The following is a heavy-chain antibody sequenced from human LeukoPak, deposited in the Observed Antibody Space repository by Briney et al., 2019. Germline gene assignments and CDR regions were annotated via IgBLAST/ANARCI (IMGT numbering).Heavy chain of an antibody. Sequence: GGSLRLSCAASGFTFSSYGMHWVRQAPGKGLEWVAFIRYDGSNKYYADSVKGRFTISRDNSKNTLYLQMNSLRAEDTAVYYCASQGGSSLYVIHYWGQGTLVTVSS. CDR1: GFTFSSYG. J-gene: IGHJ4*02. D-gene: IGHD6-13*01. CDR3: ASQGGSSLYVIHY. CDR2: IRYDGSNK. V-gene: IGHV3-30*02.